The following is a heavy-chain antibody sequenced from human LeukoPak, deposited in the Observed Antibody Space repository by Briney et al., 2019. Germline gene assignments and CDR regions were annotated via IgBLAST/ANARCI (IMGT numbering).Heavy chain of an antibody. CDR2: IIPIFATA. D-gene: IGHD3-22*01. V-gene: IGHV1-69*13. CDR1: GGTFSSYA. J-gene: IGHJ4*02. CDR3: ARGPITTRSHFDY. Sequence: SVTVSCTASGGTFSSYAISWARQAPGQGLEWMGGIIPIFATANYAQKFQGRVTITADESTSTAYMELSSLRSEDTAVYYCARGPITTRSHFDYWGQGTLVTVSS.